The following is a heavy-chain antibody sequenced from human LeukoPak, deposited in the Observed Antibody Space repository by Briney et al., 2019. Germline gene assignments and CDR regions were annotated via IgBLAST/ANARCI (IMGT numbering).Heavy chain of an antibody. Sequence: SETLSLTCAVSGGSISSGGYSWSWIRQPPGKGLEWIGYIYQNGNTYYNPSLKSRVTISVDTSKNQFSLKLSSVTAADTAVYYCARAVLLWFGAKRINWFDPWGQGTLVTVSS. CDR2: IYQNGNT. CDR3: ARAVLLWFGAKRINWFDP. D-gene: IGHD3-10*01. CDR1: GGSISSGGYS. V-gene: IGHV4-30-2*01. J-gene: IGHJ5*02.